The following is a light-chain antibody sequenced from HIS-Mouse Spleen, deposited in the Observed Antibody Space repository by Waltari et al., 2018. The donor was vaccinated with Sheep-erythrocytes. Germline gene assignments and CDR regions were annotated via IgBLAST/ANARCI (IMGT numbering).Light chain of an antibody. CDR3: SSYAGSNDYV. J-gene: IGLJ1*01. CDR2: EVS. CDR1: SSDVGGYNN. Sequence: QSALTQPPAASGSPGQSVTISSTGTSSDVGGYNNVSWYQQHPGKAPKLMIYEVSKRPSGVPDRFSGSKSGNTASLTVSGLQAEDEADYYCSSYAGSNDYVFGTGTKVTVL. V-gene: IGLV2-8*01.